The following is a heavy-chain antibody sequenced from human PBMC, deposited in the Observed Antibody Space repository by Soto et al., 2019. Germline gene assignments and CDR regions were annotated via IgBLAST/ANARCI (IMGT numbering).Heavy chain of an antibody. D-gene: IGHD6-19*01. CDR2: IKQDGSEK. J-gene: IGHJ4*02. Sequence: GGSLRLSCAASGFTFSSYWMSWVRQAPGKGLEWVANIKQDGSEKYYVDSVKGRFTISRDNAKNSLYLQMNSLRAEDTAVYYCVNASWPYSSGRYAVDYWGRGTLVTVSS. CDR1: GFTFSSYW. V-gene: IGHV3-7*02. CDR3: VNASWPYSSGRYAVDY.